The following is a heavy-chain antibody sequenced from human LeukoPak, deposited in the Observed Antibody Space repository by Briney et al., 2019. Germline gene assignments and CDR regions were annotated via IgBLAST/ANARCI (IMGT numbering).Heavy chain of an antibody. Sequence: GGSLRLSCAASGFTFSSYEMNWVRQAPGKGLEWVSYISSSGSTIYYADSVKGRFTISRDNAKNSLYLQMNSLRAEDTAVYYCARDLQTYYDFWSGFDCWGQGTLVTVSS. D-gene: IGHD3-3*01. V-gene: IGHV3-48*03. CDR2: ISSSGSTI. CDR3: ARDLQTYYDFWSGFDC. J-gene: IGHJ4*02. CDR1: GFTFSSYE.